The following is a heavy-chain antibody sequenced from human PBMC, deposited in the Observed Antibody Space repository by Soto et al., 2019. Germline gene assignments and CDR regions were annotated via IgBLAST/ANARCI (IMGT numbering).Heavy chain of an antibody. D-gene: IGHD2-15*01. CDR2: INHSGST. Sequence: SETLSLTCAVYGGSFSGYYWSLIRQPPGKGLEWIGEINHSGSTNYNPSLKSRVTISVDTSKNQFSLKLSSVTAADTAVYYCARGSCSGGSCYSNYYYYMDVWGKGTTVTVSS. V-gene: IGHV4-34*01. J-gene: IGHJ6*03. CDR3: ARGSCSGGSCYSNYYYYMDV. CDR1: GGSFSGYY.